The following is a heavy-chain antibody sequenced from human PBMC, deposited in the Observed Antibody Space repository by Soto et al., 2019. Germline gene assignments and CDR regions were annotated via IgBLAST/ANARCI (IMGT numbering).Heavy chain of an antibody. V-gene: IGHV1-3*01. Sequence: GASVKVSCKASGYTFTSYAMHWVRQAPGQGLEWMGWINAIIGNTKYAQKFQGRVTITADESTSTAYMELSSLRSEDTAVYYCATYPSAYSSSFWGQGTLVTVSS. CDR2: INAIIGNT. J-gene: IGHJ4*02. CDR1: GYTFTSYA. D-gene: IGHD6-13*01. CDR3: ATYPSAYSSSF.